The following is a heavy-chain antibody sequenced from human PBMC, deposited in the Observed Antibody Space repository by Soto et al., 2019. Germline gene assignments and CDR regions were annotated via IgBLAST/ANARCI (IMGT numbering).Heavy chain of an antibody. Sequence: QVQLQESGPGLVKPSETLSLTCTVSGGSISSYYWSWIRQPQGKGLEWIGYIYYSGSTNYNTSHKSRVTISVDTANNQFPPKLSSVTSADTAGYYGAGRYWDGFDIWGQGTMVTVSS. CDR3: AGRYWDGFDI. CDR1: GGSISSYY. D-gene: IGHD1-20*01. J-gene: IGHJ3*02. V-gene: IGHV4-59*08. CDR2: IYYSGST.